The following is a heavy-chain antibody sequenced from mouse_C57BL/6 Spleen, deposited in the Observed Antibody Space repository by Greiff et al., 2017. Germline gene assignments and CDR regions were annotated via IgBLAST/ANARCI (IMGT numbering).Heavy chain of an antibody. D-gene: IGHD2-12*01. CDR2: IHPNSGST. Sequence: QVQLQQPGAELVKPGASVKLSCKASGYTFTSYWMHWVKQRPGQGLEWIGMIHPNSGSTNYNEKFKSKATLTVDKSSSTAYMQLSSLTSEDSAVYYCARDPYDGVWYFEVWGTGTTVTVSS. J-gene: IGHJ1*03. CDR1: GYTFTSYW. V-gene: IGHV1-64*01. CDR3: ARDPYDGVWYFEV.